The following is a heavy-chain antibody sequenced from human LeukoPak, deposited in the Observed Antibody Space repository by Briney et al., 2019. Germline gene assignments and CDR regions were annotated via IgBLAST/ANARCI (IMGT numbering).Heavy chain of an antibody. Sequence: SETLSLTCTVSGGSISSGSYYWGWIRQPPGKGLEWIGSIYYSGSTYYSPSPKSRVTISVDTSKNQFSLKLSSVTAADTAVYYCARQDYSNYEGWFDPWGQGTLVTVSS. CDR1: GGSISSGSYY. CDR2: IYYSGST. J-gene: IGHJ5*02. D-gene: IGHD4-11*01. CDR3: ARQDYSNYEGWFDP. V-gene: IGHV4-39*01.